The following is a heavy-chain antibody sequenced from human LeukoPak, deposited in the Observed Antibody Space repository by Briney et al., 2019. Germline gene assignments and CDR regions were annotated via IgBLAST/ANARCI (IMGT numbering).Heavy chain of an antibody. J-gene: IGHJ4*02. Sequence: PSETLSLNCTVSGGSISTYYWSWIRQSPGKGLEWIGYIYYSGSTNYNPSLKSRVAISVDTSKNQFSLKLTSVTAADTAVYYCATWGTVVNGFDYWGQGTLVTVSS. V-gene: IGHV4-59*01. D-gene: IGHD4-23*01. CDR2: IYYSGST. CDR1: GGSISTYY. CDR3: ATWGTVVNGFDY.